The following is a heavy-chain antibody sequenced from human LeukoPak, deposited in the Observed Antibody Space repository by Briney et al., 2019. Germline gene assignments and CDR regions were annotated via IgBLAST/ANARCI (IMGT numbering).Heavy chain of an antibody. V-gene: IGHV3-73*01. CDR2: IRSKANSYAT. Sequence: PGGSLKLSCAASGFTLSGSAMHWVRQASGKGLEWVGRIRSKANSYATAYAASVKGRFTISRDDSKNTAYLQMNSLKTEDTAVYYCTRHLSGPSDYWGQGTLVTVSS. D-gene: IGHD3-10*01. CDR3: TRHLSGPSDY. CDR1: GFTLSGSA. J-gene: IGHJ4*02.